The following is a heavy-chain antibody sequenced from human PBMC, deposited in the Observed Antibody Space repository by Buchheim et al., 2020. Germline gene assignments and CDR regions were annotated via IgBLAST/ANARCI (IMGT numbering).Heavy chain of an antibody. CDR3: ARLYVVRGNGEDY. V-gene: IGHV3-20*04. Sequence: EEQLVESGGRVVRPGGSLRLSCTVSGFTSGDYGMSWVRQVPGKGLEWLSGINWNGYSTVYEDSVKGRFIISRDNTKNSLFLQMNNLRAEDTAVYYCARLYVVRGNGEDYWGQGTL. D-gene: IGHD2-15*01. CDR2: INWNGYST. CDR1: GFTSGDYG. J-gene: IGHJ4*02.